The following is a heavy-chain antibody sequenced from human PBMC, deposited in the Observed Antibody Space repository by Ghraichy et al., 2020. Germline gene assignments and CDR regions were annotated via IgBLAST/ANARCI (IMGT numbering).Heavy chain of an antibody. CDR2: IIPILGIA. Sequence: SVKVSCKASGGTFSSYAISWVRQAPGQGLEWMGRIIPILGIANYAQKFQGRVTITADKSTSTAYMELSSLRSEDTAVYYCASPNPYYDSSGYDLLGSGMDVWGQGTTVTVSS. D-gene: IGHD3-22*01. V-gene: IGHV1-69*04. J-gene: IGHJ6*02. CDR1: GGTFSSYA. CDR3: ASPNPYYDSSGYDLLGSGMDV.